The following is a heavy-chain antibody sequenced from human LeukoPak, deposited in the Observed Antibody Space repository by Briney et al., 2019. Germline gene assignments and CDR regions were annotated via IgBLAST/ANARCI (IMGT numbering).Heavy chain of an antibody. CDR3: TSGFDY. Sequence: PGGSLRLSCAASGFTFSNTWMNWVRQAPGKGLEWVARIKSKGDGGTTDYAAPVKGRFTISRDDSKSTLYLQMNSLKTEDTAVYYCTSGFDYWGQGTLVTVSS. CDR1: GFTFSNTW. CDR2: IKSKGDGGTT. J-gene: IGHJ4*02. V-gene: IGHV3-15*01.